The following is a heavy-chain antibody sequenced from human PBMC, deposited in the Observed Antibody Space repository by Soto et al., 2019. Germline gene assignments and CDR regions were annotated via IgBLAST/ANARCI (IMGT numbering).Heavy chain of an antibody. CDR2: IYYCGNT. J-gene: IGHJ4*02. V-gene: IGHV4-39*01. CDR3: ASSSPFHY. Sequence: SETLSITCSVSSASLSSSTYYWSWIRQPPGRCPEWIGSIYYCGNTYYKPSLKSRVSISIDTSSNQFSLKLTSVTAADTGVYYCASSSPFHYWGPG. D-gene: IGHD6-6*01. CDR1: SASLSSSTYY.